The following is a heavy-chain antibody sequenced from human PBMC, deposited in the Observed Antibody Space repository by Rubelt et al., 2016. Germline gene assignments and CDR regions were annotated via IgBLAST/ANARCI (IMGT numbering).Heavy chain of an antibody. D-gene: IGHD3-22*01. V-gene: IGHV4-39*07. J-gene: IGHJ5*02. CDR2: IYYTGST. CDR1: GGSISSGTDY. CDR3: ARAVRNPINWFDP. Sequence: QLQLQESGPGLVKPSETLSLTCTVSGGSISSGTDYWGWIRQPPGKGLEWIGSIYYTGSTYYNSSLKSRVTISLDMSKKYFSLKLNAVTAADTAVYYCARAVRNPINWFDPWGQGTLVTVSS.